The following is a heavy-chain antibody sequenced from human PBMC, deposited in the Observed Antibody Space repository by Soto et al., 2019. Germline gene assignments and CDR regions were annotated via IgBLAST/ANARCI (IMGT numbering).Heavy chain of an antibody. CDR1: GDSVSIYSGA. D-gene: IGHD5-12*01. Sequence: HVQLQQSGPGLVTPSQTLSLTCVISGDSVSIYSGAWDWIRQSPSRVLGWLGRTYYRSKWYYDDACTVQSRIRMSVDSTKYRSSLQLNTVTPQDEAVYYCANHPGYSLDYWGQGIPVTVSS. J-gene: IGHJ4*02. V-gene: IGHV6-1*01. CDR3: ANHPGYSLDY. CDR2: TYYRSKWYY.